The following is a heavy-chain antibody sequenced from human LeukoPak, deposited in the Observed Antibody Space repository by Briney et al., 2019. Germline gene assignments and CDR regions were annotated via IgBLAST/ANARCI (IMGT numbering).Heavy chain of an antibody. V-gene: IGHV4-39*07. CDR2: IFYIGKT. J-gene: IGHJ4*02. CDR3: SRVFDS. CDR1: GGSVSSSDYY. Sequence: SETLSLTCTVSGGSVSSSDYYWGWIRQPPGKGLEWIGDIFYIGKTNYNPSLKSRVTISVDASKNQFSLKLTSVTAADTAVYYCSRVFDSWGQGTLVTVSS.